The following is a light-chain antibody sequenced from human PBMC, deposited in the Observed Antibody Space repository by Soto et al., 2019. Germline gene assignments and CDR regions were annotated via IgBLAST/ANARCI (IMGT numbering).Light chain of an antibody. CDR1: QSVSSSY. CDR3: ERYGTSSFT. V-gene: IGKV3-20*01. CDR2: GAS. Sequence: EIVLTQSPGTLSLSPGESGTLSSRASQSVSSSYLAWYQHNPGQAPRVVSYGASTRATGIPETFSGSGSATDFTLTISRLEPEDFAVYYCERYGTSSFT. J-gene: IGKJ3*01.